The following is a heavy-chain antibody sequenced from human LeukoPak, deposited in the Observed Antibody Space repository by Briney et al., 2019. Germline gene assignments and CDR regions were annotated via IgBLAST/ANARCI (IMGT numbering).Heavy chain of an antibody. CDR2: IIPIFGTA. CDR1: GGTFSSYA. CDR3: ARADSYYDSSGYTD. Sequence: ASVKVSCKASGGTFSSYAISWVRQAPGQGLEWMGGIIPIFGTANYAQKFQGRVTITADKSTSTAYMELSSLRSEDTAVYYCARADSYYDSSGYTDWGQGTLVTVSS. V-gene: IGHV1-69*06. D-gene: IGHD3-22*01. J-gene: IGHJ4*02.